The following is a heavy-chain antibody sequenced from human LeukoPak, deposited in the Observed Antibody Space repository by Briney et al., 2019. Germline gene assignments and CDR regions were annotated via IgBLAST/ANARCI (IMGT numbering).Heavy chain of an antibody. CDR1: GGSISSSSYY. V-gene: IGHV4-39*07. Sequence: PSETLSLTCTVSGGSISSSSYYWSWIRQPPGKGLEWIGEINHSGSTNYNPSLKSRVTISVDTSKNQFSLKLSSVTAADTAVYYCARGLRAGRSSGSKTFDYWGQGTLVTVSS. CDR2: INHSGST. CDR3: ARGLRAGRSSGSKTFDY. J-gene: IGHJ4*02. D-gene: IGHD1-26*01.